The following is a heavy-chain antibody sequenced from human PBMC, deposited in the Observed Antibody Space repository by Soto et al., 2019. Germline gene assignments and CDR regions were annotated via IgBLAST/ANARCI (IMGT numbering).Heavy chain of an antibody. D-gene: IGHD6-6*01. J-gene: IGHJ4*02. CDR2: IYPGDSDT. Sequence: GESLXISCKGYGYSFTSYLIGWVRQMPGKGLEWMGIIYPGDSDTRYSPSLQGQVTISADKSIGTAYVQWSSLKASDTAMYYCARSRQLVAHFDYWGQGTLVSVSS. CDR1: GYSFTSYL. V-gene: IGHV5-51*01. CDR3: ARSRQLVAHFDY.